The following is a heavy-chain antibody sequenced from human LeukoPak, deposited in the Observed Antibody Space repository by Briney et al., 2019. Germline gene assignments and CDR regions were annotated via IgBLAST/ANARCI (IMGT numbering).Heavy chain of an antibody. CDR3: AKDPMTTVVAADY. CDR2: ISGSGGST. J-gene: IGHJ4*02. Sequence: GGSLRLSCVVSGFSFGSEAMSWVRQAPGKGLEWVSAISGSGGSTYYADSVKGRFTISRDNSKNTLYLQMNSLRAEDTAVYYCAKDPMTTVVAADYWGQGTLVTVSS. CDR1: GFSFGSEA. V-gene: IGHV3-23*01. D-gene: IGHD4-23*01.